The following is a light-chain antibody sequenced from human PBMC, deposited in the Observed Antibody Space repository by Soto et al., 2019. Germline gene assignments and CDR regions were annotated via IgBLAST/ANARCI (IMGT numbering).Light chain of an antibody. Sequence: QSVLTQPPSASGSPGQSVTISCTGTSSDVGGYNYVSWYQQHPGKAPKLMIYEVSERPSGVPDRFSGSKSGNTASLTVSRLQAEDEADYYCSSYAGSNNYVFGTGTKVTVL. J-gene: IGLJ1*01. CDR3: SSYAGSNNYV. CDR2: EVS. CDR1: SSDVGGYNY. V-gene: IGLV2-8*01.